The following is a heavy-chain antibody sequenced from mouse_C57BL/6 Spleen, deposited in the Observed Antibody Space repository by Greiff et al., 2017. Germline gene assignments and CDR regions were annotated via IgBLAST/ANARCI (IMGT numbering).Heavy chain of an antibody. CDR2: IYPGDGDT. D-gene: IGHD2-5*01. J-gene: IGHJ2*01. Sequence: VQLVESGPELVKPGASVKISCKASGYAFSSSWMNWVKQRPGKGLEWIGRIYPGDGDTNYNGKFKGKATLTADKTSSTAYMQLSSLTSEDSAVYFCARFSNYDFDYWGQGTTLTVSS. CDR1: GYAFSSSW. CDR3: ARFSNYDFDY. V-gene: IGHV1-82*01.